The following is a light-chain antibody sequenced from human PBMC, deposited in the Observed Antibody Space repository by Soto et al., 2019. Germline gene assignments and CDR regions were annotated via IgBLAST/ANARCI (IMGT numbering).Light chain of an antibody. CDR3: QQSYSNAFS. Sequence: DIQMTQSPSSLSASVGDRVTITCRASQSISSYLNRYQQKPGKAPKLLIYAASSLQSGVPSRFSGSGSGTDFTLTISSLQPEDFATYYCQQSYSNAFSFGPGTKVDIK. J-gene: IGKJ3*01. CDR1: QSISSY. V-gene: IGKV1-39*01. CDR2: AAS.